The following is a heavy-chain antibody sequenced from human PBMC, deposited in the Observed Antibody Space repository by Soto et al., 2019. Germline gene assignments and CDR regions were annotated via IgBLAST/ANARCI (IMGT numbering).Heavy chain of an antibody. CDR1: GYTFTGYY. J-gene: IGHJ6*02. V-gene: IGHV1-2*04. D-gene: IGHD2-15*01. CDR2: INPNSGGT. Sequence: GASVKVSCKASGYTFTGYYMHWVRQAPGQGLEWMGWINPNSGGTNYAQKFQGWVTMTRDTSISTAYMELSRLRSDDTAVYYCARGGYCSGGSCYYYSYGMDVWGQGTTVTVSS. CDR3: ARGGYCSGGSCYYYSYGMDV.